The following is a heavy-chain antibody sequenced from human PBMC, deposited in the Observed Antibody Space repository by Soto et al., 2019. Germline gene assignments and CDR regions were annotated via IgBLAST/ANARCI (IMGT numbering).Heavy chain of an antibody. J-gene: IGHJ1*01. CDR2: IYPGDSET. CDR1: GYSFTTFW. Sequence: EVQLVQSGAEVKRPGESLRISCKGSGYSFTTFWIGWVRHMPGKGLEWMGIIYPGDSETRYSPSFQGQVTMSADKSISTAYLKWSSLKASDTAMYYCARTANPNCAGDCFNAEYFKHWGQGTLVTASS. CDR3: ARTANPNCAGDCFNAEYFKH. V-gene: IGHV5-51*03. D-gene: IGHD2-21*02.